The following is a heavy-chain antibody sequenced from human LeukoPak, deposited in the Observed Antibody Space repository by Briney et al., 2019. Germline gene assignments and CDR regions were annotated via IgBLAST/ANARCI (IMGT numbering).Heavy chain of an antibody. CDR2: ISGSGGST. D-gene: IGHD6-13*01. V-gene: IGHV3-23*01. CDR3: AKGGAPYSSSWYDAFDI. Sequence: GGSLRLSCAASGFTVSSNYMSWVRQAPGKGLEWVSAISGSGGSTYYADSVKGRFTISRDNSKNTLYLQMSSLRAEDTAVYYCAKGGAPYSSSWYDAFDIWGQGTMVTVSS. CDR1: GFTVSSNY. J-gene: IGHJ3*02.